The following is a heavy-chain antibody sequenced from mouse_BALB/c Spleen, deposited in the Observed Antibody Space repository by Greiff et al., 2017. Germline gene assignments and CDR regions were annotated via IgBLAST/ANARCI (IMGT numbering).Heavy chain of an antibody. Sequence: EVKVVESGGGLVQPGGSLKLSCAASGFTFSSYAMSWVRQTPEKRLEWVASISSGGSTYYPDSVKGRFTISRDNARNFLYLQMSSLRSEDTAMYYCAREGFYYYGSSYYYAMDYWGQGTSVTVSS. D-gene: IGHD1-1*01. J-gene: IGHJ4*01. CDR3: AREGFYYYGSSYYYAMDY. CDR2: ISSGGST. V-gene: IGHV5-6-5*01. CDR1: GFTFSSYA.